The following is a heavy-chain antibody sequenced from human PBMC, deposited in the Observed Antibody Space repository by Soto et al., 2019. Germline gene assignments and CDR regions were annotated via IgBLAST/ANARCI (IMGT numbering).Heavy chain of an antibody. CDR1: GFTFSNYA. V-gene: IGHV3-23*01. CDR2: ISGSGGIT. CDR3: AKSPGGIAAAVGGMDV. D-gene: IGHD6-13*01. J-gene: IGHJ6*02. Sequence: PGGSLRLSCAASGFTFSNYAMNWVRQAPGKGLECVSAISGSGGITYYADSVKGRFTISRDNSKNTLYLQMNSLRVEDTAVYYCAKSPGGIAAAVGGMDVWGQGTTVTVSS.